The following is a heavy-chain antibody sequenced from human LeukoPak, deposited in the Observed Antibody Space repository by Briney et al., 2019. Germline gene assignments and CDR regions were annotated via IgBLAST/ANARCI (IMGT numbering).Heavy chain of an antibody. CDR2: IYHSGST. V-gene: IGHV4-38-2*02. J-gene: IGHJ4*02. CDR1: GYSISSGYY. Sequence: SETLSLTCTVSGYSISSGYYWGWIRQPPGKGLEWIGRIYHSGSTYYNPSLKSRVTISVDTSNNQFSLKLSSVTAADTAVYYCARGPPSQIYNYWGQGTLVTVSS. CDR3: ARGPPSQIYNY.